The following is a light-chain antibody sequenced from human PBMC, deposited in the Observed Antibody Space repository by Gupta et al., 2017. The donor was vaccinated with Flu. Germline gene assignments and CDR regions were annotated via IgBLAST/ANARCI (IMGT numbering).Light chain of an antibody. CDR3: QEVHISSDLLIV. CDR1: SIGRKS. CDR2: ADS. J-gene: IGLJ3*02. V-gene: IGLV3-21*02. Sequence: SYVLTQQPSVSVAPGQKATITCGGDSIGRKSVHWYHQKPGQAPVVVVYADSDRRSGIPERFSGSNTGNTATLTISKVEAGDEAEYYCQEVHISSDLLIVFGGGTKLTVL.